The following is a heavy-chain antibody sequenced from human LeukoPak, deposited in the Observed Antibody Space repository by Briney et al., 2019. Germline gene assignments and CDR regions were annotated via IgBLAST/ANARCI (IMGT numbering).Heavy chain of an antibody. CDR1: GFSLGTRGVG. Sequence: SGPTLVKPTQTLTLTCTFSGFSLGTRGVGVGWIRQPPGKALEWLALIYWNDDKRYSPSLKSRLTITKDTSKNQVVLTMTNMDPVDTATYYCAHAPPAEYDFWSGYYGYAFDIWGQGTMVTVSS. V-gene: IGHV2-5*01. J-gene: IGHJ3*02. D-gene: IGHD3-3*01. CDR2: IYWNDDK. CDR3: AHAPPAEYDFWSGYYGYAFDI.